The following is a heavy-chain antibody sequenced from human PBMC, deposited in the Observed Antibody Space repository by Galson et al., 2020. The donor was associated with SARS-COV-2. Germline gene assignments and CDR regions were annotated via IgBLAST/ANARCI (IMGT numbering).Heavy chain of an antibody. CDR3: ARESDYDSSGYTFDY. V-gene: IGHV3-11*01. D-gene: IGHD3-22*01. CDR2: ISSSGSTI. J-gene: IGHJ4*02. CDR1: GFTFSDYY. Sequence: GGSLRLSCAASGFTFSDYYMSWIRQAPGKGLEWVSYISSSGSTIYYADSVKGRFTISRDNAKNSLYLQMNSLRAEDTAVYYCARESDYDSSGYTFDYWGQGTLVTVSS.